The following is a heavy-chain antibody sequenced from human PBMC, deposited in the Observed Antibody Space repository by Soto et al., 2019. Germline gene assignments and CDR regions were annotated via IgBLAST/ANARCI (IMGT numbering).Heavy chain of an antibody. CDR1: GFTFSSYA. J-gene: IGHJ4*02. CDR3: ARDLLQVPLAHFNY. D-gene: IGHD2-15*01. V-gene: IGHV3-30-3*01. Sequence: GGSLRLSCAASGFTFSSYAMHWVRQAPGKGLEWVAVISYDGSNKYYADSVKGRFTISRDNSKNTLYLQMNSLRAEDTAVYYCARDLLQVPLAHFNYWGQGTLVTVSS. CDR2: ISYDGSNK.